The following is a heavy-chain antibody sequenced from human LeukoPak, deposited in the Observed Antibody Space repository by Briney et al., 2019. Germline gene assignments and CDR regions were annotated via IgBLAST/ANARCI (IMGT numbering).Heavy chain of an antibody. CDR2: INHSGST. V-gene: IGHV4-34*01. CDR3: ATEYSSSSGAGDY. D-gene: IGHD6-6*01. J-gene: IGHJ4*02. CDR1: GGSFSGYY. Sequence: PSETLSLTCAVYGGSFSGYYWSWIRQPPGKGLEWIGEINHSGSTNYNPSLKSRVTISVDTSKTQFSLKLSSVTAADTAVYYCATEYSSSSGAGDYWGQGTLVTVSS.